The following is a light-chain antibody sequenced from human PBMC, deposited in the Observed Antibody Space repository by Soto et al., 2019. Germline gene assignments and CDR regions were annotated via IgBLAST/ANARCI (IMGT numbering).Light chain of an antibody. J-gene: IGKJ3*01. CDR3: QQYATSPFT. V-gene: IGKV3-20*01. CDR2: GAS. Sequence: EIVLTQSPGTLSLSPGERATLSCRASQSVGSSYLAWYQQKPGQAPRVLIYGASSRATGIPDRFSGSGSGTDFTLTISRLEPEVFAVYYCQQYATSPFTFGPGTKVDIK. CDR1: QSVGSSY.